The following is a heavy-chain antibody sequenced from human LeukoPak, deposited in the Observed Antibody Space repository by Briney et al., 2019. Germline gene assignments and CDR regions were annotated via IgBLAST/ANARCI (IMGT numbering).Heavy chain of an antibody. CDR3: AKDGNYYDSSGYLDY. J-gene: IGHJ4*02. D-gene: IGHD3-22*01. CDR2: ISGSGGST. V-gene: IGHV3-23*01. Sequence: GGSLRLSCAASRFTFSSYAMSWVRQAPGKGLEWVSAISGSGGSTYYADSVKGRFTISRDNSKNTLYLQMNSLRAEDTAVYYCAKDGNYYDSSGYLDYWGQGTLVTVSS. CDR1: RFTFSSYA.